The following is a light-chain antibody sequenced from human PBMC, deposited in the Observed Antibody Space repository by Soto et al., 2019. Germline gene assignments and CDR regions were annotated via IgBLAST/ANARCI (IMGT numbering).Light chain of an antibody. V-gene: IGKV1-9*01. CDR3: QQHSRYPFT. J-gene: IGKJ4*01. Sequence: EIQLTQSPSFLSASVGDRVTIACRASQGISNYLAWYHQKAGKAPKLLIYAASTLQSGVPARFSGSGSETEFSLTIRALQPEDFATYYCQQHSRYPFTFGGGTKVDIK. CDR1: QGISNY. CDR2: AAS.